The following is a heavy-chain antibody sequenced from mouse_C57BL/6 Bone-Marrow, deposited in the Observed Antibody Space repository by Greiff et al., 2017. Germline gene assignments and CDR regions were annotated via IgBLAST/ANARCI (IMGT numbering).Heavy chain of an antibody. V-gene: IGHV5-4*03. Sequence: DVKLVESGGGLVKPGGSLKLSCAASGFTFSSYAMSWVRQTPEKRLEWVATISDGGSYTYYPDNVKGRFTISRDNAKNNLYLQMSHLKSEDTAMYYCARLYGSSYDYAMDYWGQGTSVTVSS. D-gene: IGHD1-1*01. CDR3: ARLYGSSYDYAMDY. CDR1: GFTFSSYA. CDR2: ISDGGSYT. J-gene: IGHJ4*01.